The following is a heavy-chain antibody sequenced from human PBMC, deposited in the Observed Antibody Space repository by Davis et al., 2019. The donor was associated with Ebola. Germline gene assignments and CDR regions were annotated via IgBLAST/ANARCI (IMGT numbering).Heavy chain of an antibody. CDR3: ASRRITIFGAIESDY. CDR1: EFTFSGYA. Sequence: GGSLRLSCAASEFTFSGYAMSWVRQAPGKGLEWVSYISSSGSTIYYADSVKGRFTISRDNAKNSLYLQMNSLRAEDTAVYYCASRRITIFGAIESDYWGQGTLVTVSS. D-gene: IGHD3-3*01. V-gene: IGHV3-11*01. CDR2: ISSSGSTI. J-gene: IGHJ4*02.